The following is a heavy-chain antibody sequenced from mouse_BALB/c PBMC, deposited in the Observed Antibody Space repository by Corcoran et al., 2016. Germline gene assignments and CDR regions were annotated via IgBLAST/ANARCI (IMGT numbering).Heavy chain of an antibody. J-gene: IGHJ3*01. Sequence: EVQLQQSGAELVKPGASVKLSCTASGFNIKDTYMHWVKQRPEQGLEWIGWIDPENGNTIYDPKFQGKASITADTSSNTAYLQLSSLTSEDTAVYYCHITTVVEAYWGQGTLVTVSA. CDR1: GFNIKDTY. V-gene: IGHV14-3*02. CDR2: IDPENGNT. CDR3: HITTVVEAY. D-gene: IGHD1-1*01.